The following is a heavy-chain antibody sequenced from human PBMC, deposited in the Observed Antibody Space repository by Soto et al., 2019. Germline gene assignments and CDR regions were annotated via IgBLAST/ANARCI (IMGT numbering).Heavy chain of an antibody. CDR2: INAGYGNT. Sequence: QVQLVQSGAEEKKPGASVRVSCTASGYTFSSYAIHWVRQAPGQRLEWMGWINAGYGNTKYSQKLQGRLTITRDTSASTVYMDLTSLRSEDTAVYYCARIVYDSSRYNRYFDYWGQGTLVTVSS. CDR1: GYTFSSYA. D-gene: IGHD3-22*01. J-gene: IGHJ4*02. CDR3: ARIVYDSSRYNRYFDY. V-gene: IGHV1-3*05.